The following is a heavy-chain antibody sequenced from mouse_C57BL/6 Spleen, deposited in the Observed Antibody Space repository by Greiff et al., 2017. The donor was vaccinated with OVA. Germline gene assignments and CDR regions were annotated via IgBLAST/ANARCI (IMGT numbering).Heavy chain of an antibody. CDR2: IYPSDSET. Sequence: QVQLQQPGAELVRPGSSVKLSCKASGYTFTSYWMDWVKQRPGQGLEWIGNIYPSDSETHYNQKFKDKATLTVDTSSSTAYMQLSSLTSEDSAVYYCARKGLLRYFDVWGTGTTVTVSS. J-gene: IGHJ1*03. V-gene: IGHV1-61*01. CDR3: ARKGLLRYFDV. CDR1: GYTFTSYW. D-gene: IGHD2-10*01.